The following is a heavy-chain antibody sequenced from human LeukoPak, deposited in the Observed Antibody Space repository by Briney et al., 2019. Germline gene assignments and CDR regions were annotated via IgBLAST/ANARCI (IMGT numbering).Heavy chain of an antibody. D-gene: IGHD3/OR15-3a*01. V-gene: IGHV1-8*01. CDR2: MNPNSGNT. CDR3: ARFVDWTPYPFDP. Sequence: ASVKVSCKASGYTFTSYDINWVRQATGQGLEWMGWMNPNSGNTGYAQKFQGRVTMTRNTSISTAYMELSSLRSEDTAVYYCARFVDWTPYPFDPWGQGTQVTVSS. CDR1: GYTFTSYD. J-gene: IGHJ5*02.